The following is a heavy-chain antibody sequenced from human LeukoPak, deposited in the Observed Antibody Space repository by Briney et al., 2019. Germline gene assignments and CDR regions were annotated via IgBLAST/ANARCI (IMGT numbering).Heavy chain of an antibody. J-gene: IGHJ5*02. CDR2: IYYSGST. V-gene: IGHV4-59*01. CDR1: GGSISSYY. D-gene: IGHD2-2*01. CDR3: ARGIVVVPAVSNWFDP. Sequence: PSETLSLTCTVSGGSISSYYWSWIRRPPGKGLEWIGYIYYSGSTNYNPSLKSRVTISVDTSKNQFSLKLSSVTAADTAVYYCARGIVVVPAVSNWFDPWGQGTLVTVSS.